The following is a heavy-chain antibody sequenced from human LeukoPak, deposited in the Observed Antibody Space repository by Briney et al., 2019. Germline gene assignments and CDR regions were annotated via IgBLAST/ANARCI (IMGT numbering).Heavy chain of an antibody. D-gene: IGHD3-3*01. V-gene: IGHV4-34*01. CDR1: GGSFSGYH. CDR3: ARGPYDFWSGHYYFDY. J-gene: IGHJ4*02. CDR2: INHSGST. Sequence: SETLSLTCAVYGGSFSGYHWSWIRQPPGKGLEWIGEINHSGSTNYNPSLKSRVTISVDTSKNQFSLKLSSVTAADTAVYYCARGPYDFWSGHYYFDYWGQGTLVTVSS.